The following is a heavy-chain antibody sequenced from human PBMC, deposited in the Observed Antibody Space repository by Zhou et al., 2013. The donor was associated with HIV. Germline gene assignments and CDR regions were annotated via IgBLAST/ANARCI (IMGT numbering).Heavy chain of an antibody. CDR3: ARVNCSSTSCYTHGYYYYYMDV. CDR1: GGTFSSYA. V-gene: IGHV1-69*05. J-gene: IGHJ6*03. Sequence: QVQLVQSGAEVKKPGSSVKVSCKASGGTFSSYAISWVRQAPGQGLEWMGGIIPIFGTANYAQKFQGRVTITTDESTSTAYMELSSLRSEDTAVYYCARVNCSSTSCYTHGYYYYYMDVWGKGTTVTVSS. CDR2: IIPIFGTA. D-gene: IGHD2-2*02.